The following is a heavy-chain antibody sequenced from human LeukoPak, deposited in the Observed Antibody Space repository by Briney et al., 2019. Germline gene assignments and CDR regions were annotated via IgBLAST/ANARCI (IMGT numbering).Heavy chain of an antibody. CDR3: ARAPIAVAAPGWFDP. Sequence: PSETLSLTCTVSGGSISSYYWSWIRQPPGKGLEWIGYIYYSESTNYNPSLKSRVTISVDTSKNQFSLKLSSVTAADTAVYYCARAPIAVAAPGWFDPWGQGTLVTVSS. D-gene: IGHD6-19*01. V-gene: IGHV4-59*01. CDR1: GGSISSYY. J-gene: IGHJ5*02. CDR2: IYYSEST.